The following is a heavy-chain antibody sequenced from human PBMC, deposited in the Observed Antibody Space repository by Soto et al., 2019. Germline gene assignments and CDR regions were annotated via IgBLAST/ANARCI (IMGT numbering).Heavy chain of an antibody. CDR3: WRDRSLSILRFLEDMLAV. D-gene: IGHD3-3*01. J-gene: IGHJ6*02. CDR1: GLSFGDYS. CDR2: ISSSSIYK. V-gene: IGHV3-21*06. Sequence: AGSLRLSCAASGLSFGDYSMNWVRQAPGKGLEWVSPISSSSIYKNYTDSVKGRFTVSRDNDKNLLYLEMDSLRAEDTAVYYCWRDRSLSILRFLEDMLAVWGQGTTVTVSS.